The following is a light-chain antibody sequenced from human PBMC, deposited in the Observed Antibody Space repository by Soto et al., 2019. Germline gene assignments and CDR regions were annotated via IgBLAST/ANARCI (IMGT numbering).Light chain of an antibody. CDR3: QQYNSYSGT. J-gene: IGKJ1*01. V-gene: IGKV1-5*03. Sequence: DIQMTQSPSTLPASVVDRVTITFRASQSISSWLAWYQQKPGKAPKLLIYKASSLESGVPSRFSGSGSGTEFTLTISSLQPDDFATYYCQQYNSYSGTFGQGTKVDIK. CDR2: KAS. CDR1: QSISSW.